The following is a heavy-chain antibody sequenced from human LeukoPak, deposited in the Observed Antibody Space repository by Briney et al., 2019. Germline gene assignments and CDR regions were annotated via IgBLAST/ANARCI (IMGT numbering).Heavy chain of an antibody. CDR1: GFTFSSYA. J-gene: IGHJ4*02. CDR3: VKDRRGSSGVGYLDY. CDR2: ISSNGGST. V-gene: IGHV3-64D*06. Sequence: GGSLRLSCSASGFTFSSYAMHWVRQAPGKGLEYVSAISSNGGSTYYADSVKGRFTISRDNSKNTLYLQMSRLRAEDTAVYYCVKDRRGSSGVGYLDYWGQGTLVTVSS. D-gene: IGHD6-6*01.